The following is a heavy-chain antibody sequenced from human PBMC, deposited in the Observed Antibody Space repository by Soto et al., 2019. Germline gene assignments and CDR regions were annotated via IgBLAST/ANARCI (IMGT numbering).Heavy chain of an antibody. Sequence: GGSLRLSWATSGFTFSSYPIHWVRQAPGKGPVWVSRITEDGSGTTYADSVKGRFTVTRDNAKNTVYLQMSGLGAEDTAVYHCVRGTNGWRGMDYWGQGTLVTVSS. D-gene: IGHD2-8*01. CDR3: VRGTNGWRGMDY. J-gene: IGHJ4*02. CDR2: ITEDGSGT. V-gene: IGHV3-74*01. CDR1: GFTFSSYP.